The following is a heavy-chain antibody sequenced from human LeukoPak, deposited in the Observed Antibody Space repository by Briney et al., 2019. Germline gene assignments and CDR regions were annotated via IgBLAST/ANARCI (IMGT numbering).Heavy chain of an antibody. D-gene: IGHD5-12*01. V-gene: IGHV3-33*08. CDR1: GFNVSSTY. Sequence: GGSLRLSCVASGFNVSSTYMNWVRQAPGKGLEWVAVIWYDGTNKYYADSVKGRFTISRDNSKNTLYLQMNSLRAEDTAVYYCARDHYGGYAYSDYWGQGALVIVSS. J-gene: IGHJ4*02. CDR2: IWYDGTNK. CDR3: ARDHYGGYAYSDY.